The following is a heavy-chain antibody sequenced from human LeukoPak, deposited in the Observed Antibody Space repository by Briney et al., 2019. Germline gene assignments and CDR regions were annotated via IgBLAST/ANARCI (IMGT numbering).Heavy chain of an antibody. V-gene: IGHV3-53*01. D-gene: IGHD2-21*01. CDR1: GFTVSSNY. J-gene: IGHJ3*02. CDR2: MYSGGSR. Sequence: PGGSLRLSCAASGFTVSSNYMSWVRQAPGKGLEWVSVMYSGGSRYYADSVKGRFTISRDSSRNTAYLQMDSLRAEDTAVYFCARAIQQTTILWWWYAFDIWGQGTMVTVSS. CDR3: ARAIQQTTILWWWYAFDI.